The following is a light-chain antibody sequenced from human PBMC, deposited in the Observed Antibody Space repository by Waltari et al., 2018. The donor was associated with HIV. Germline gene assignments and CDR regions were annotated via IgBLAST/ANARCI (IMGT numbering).Light chain of an antibody. CDR3: ALYTTRNII. J-gene: IGLJ2*01. CDR2: EVY. CDR1: RGDVPTYNR. V-gene: IGLV2-18*01. Sequence: QSALTQPPSVSGFPGQSVTISCTGFRGDVPTYNRVSWYQPPPNTTPKLILYEVYKRPAGVPDRFSWSQSGDMASLTVSGLQTEDEADYYCALYTTRNIIFGGGTNLVVL.